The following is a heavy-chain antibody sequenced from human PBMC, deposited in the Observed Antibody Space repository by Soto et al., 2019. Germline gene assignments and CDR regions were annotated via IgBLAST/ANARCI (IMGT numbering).Heavy chain of an antibody. CDR1: GYTFTGYY. CDR3: AAISSGYYRVFDY. Sequence: GASVKVSCKASGYTFTGYYVHWVRQAPGQPPEWIGWILVGSGQTNSAQKFQGRVAITRDMSTYTAYLELNSLRSDDSAVYYCAAISSGYYRVFDYWGQGTPVTVSS. V-gene: IGHV1-58*01. J-gene: IGHJ4*02. CDR2: ILVGSGQT. D-gene: IGHD3-22*01.